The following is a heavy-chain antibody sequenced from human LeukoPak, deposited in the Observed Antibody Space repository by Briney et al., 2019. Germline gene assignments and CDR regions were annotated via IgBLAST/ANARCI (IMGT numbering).Heavy chain of an antibody. CDR1: GFTFTSYS. D-gene: IGHD1-26*01. CDR3: AKGGKWDVTPFDY. V-gene: IGHV3-23*01. Sequence: GGSLRLSCAASGFTFTSYSMNWVRQAPGKGLEWVSTISGGGGSTYYADSVKGRFTISRDNSKNTLYLQVDSLRAEDTAVYYCAKGGKWDVTPFDYWGQGTLVTVSS. J-gene: IGHJ4*02. CDR2: ISGGGGST.